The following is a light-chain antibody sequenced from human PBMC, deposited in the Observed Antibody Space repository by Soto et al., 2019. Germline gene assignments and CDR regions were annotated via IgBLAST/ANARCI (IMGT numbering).Light chain of an antibody. J-gene: IGLJ3*02. V-gene: IGLV1-44*01. Sequence: QSVLTQPPSASGTPGQRVTISCSGSSSNIGSHVVYWYQQLAGTAPKLLMYNNNQRPSWVPDRFSGSKSGTSASLAISGLQSEDEADYYCAVRDDSLDGWVFGGGTKLTVL. CDR3: AVRDDSLDGWV. CDR1: SSNIGSHV. CDR2: NNN.